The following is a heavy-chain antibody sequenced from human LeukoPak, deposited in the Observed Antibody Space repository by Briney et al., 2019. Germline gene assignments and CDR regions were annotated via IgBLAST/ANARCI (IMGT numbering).Heavy chain of an antibody. J-gene: IGHJ4*02. CDR1: GFSFSSYS. CDR3: ARGGFGELY. CDR2: ISSTSTYI. V-gene: IGHV3-21*01. Sequence: GGSLRLSCAASGFSFSSYSMNSVRQAPGKGLEWVSSISSTSTYIYYADSVKGRFTISRDNAKNSLYLQVNSLRAEDTAVYYCARGGFGELYWGQGTLVTVSS. D-gene: IGHD3-10*01.